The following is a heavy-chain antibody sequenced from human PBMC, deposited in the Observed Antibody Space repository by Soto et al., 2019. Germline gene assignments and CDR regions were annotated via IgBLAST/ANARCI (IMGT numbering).Heavy chain of an antibody. D-gene: IGHD1-26*01. V-gene: IGHV1-8*01. CDR2: MNRNSGNT. J-gene: IGHJ4*02. CDR3: ATGGWELRTDY. CDR1: GYTFTSYD. Sequence: QVQLVQSGAEVKKPGASVKVSCKASGYTFTSYDINWVRQATGQGLGWMGWMNRNSGNTGYAQKFQCRVTMTRNTSIRTADMELSSLKSEDTAVYYCATGGWELRTDYWGQGTLVTVSS.